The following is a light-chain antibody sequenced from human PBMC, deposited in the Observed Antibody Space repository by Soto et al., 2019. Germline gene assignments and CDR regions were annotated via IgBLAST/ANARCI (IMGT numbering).Light chain of an antibody. CDR2: EVS. V-gene: IGLV2-14*01. CDR1: SSDVGFYNY. CDR3: SSYTSSSTYV. J-gene: IGLJ1*01. Sequence: QSALTQPASVSGSPGQSITISCTGTSSDVGFYNYVSWYQQQHPGKAPKLMIYEVSNRPSGVSNRFSGSKSGNTASLTISGLQAEDEADYYCSSYTSSSTYVSGTGTKVTVL.